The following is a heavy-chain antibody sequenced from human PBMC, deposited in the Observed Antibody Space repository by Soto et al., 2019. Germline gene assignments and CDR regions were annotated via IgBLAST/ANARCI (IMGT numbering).Heavy chain of an antibody. Sequence: ASVKVSCKASGYSFTGYYMHWVRQAPGQGLEWMGWIIPHSGETNYAQKFQARVTLTRDTSISTAYMQLSGLTSDDTAVYYRARETADFTNAAHDLWGQGTLVTVSS. CDR3: ARETADFTNAAHDL. CDR2: IIPHSGET. CDR1: GYSFTGYY. V-gene: IGHV1-2*02. J-gene: IGHJ5*02. D-gene: IGHD4-4*01.